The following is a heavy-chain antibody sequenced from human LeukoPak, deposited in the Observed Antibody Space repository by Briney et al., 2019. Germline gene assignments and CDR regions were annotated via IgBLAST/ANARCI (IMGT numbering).Heavy chain of an antibody. CDR3: ARGGSGWSVSLFDP. CDR2: TYYRSKWYY. D-gene: IGHD6-13*01. CDR1: GDSVSSNSAA. V-gene: IGHV6-1*01. J-gene: IGHJ5*02. Sequence: SQTLSLTCAISGDSVSSNSAAWNWIRQSPSRGLEWLGRTYYRSKWYYDYAVTVKSRMTINPDTSKNQFSLQLNSVTPEDTAVYYCARGGSGWSVSLFDPWGQGTLVTVSS.